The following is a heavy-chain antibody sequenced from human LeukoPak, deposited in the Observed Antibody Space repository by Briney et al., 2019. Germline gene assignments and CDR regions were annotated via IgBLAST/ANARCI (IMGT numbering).Heavy chain of an antibody. CDR2: IIPILGIA. CDR1: GGTFSSYA. J-gene: IGHJ6*02. CDR3: ARDSTVTIEYYYGMDV. D-gene: IGHD4-17*01. V-gene: IGHV1-69*04. Sequence: SVKASCKASGGTFSSYAISWVRQAPGQERECMGRIIPILGIANYAQKFQGRVTITADKSTSTAYMELSSLRSEDTAVYYCARDSTVTIEYYYGMDVWGQGTTVTVSS.